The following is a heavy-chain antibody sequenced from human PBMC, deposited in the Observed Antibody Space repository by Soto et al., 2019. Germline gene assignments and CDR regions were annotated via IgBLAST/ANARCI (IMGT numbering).Heavy chain of an antibody. CDR1: EFTFSTYG. D-gene: IGHD6-19*01. V-gene: IGHV3-23*01. CDR3: AKDEKGRSDYFYSMDL. J-gene: IGHJ6*03. CDR2: ISGGGSVT. Sequence: GGSLRLSCAASEFTFSTYGMSWIRQAPGKGLEWVSSISGGGSVTYYADSVKGRFTISRDNFKSTLYLHMNSLRVEDTAVYFCAKDEKGRSDYFYSMDLWGMGTTVTVSS.